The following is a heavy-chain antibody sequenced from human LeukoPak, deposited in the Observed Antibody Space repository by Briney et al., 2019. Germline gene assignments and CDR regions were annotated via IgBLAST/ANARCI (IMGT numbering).Heavy chain of an antibody. D-gene: IGHD3-3*01. Sequence: SETLSLTCAVYGGSFSGYYWSWIRQPPGKGLEWIGEINHSGSTNYNPSLKSRVTISVDPPKNQFSLKLSSVTAADTAVYYCARDFWSDHSWFDPWGQGTLVTVSS. J-gene: IGHJ5*02. CDR1: GGSFSGYY. V-gene: IGHV4-34*01. CDR3: ARDFWSDHSWFDP. CDR2: INHSGST.